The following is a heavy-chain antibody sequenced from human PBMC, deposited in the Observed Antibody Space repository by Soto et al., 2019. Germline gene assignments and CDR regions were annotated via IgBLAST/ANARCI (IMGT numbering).Heavy chain of an antibody. J-gene: IGHJ4*02. D-gene: IGHD3-9*01. V-gene: IGHV3-48*01. Sequence: EVRLVESGGGLVQPGGSLRLSYAASGFTFTTYSMNWVRQAPGKGLEWLSYINSGGSAIDYADSVKGRFTISRDDAKNSLYLQMSSLRAEDTAVYYCARDLDWAFDYWGQGTLVTVSS. CDR3: ARDLDWAFDY. CDR2: INSGGSAI. CDR1: GFTFTTYS.